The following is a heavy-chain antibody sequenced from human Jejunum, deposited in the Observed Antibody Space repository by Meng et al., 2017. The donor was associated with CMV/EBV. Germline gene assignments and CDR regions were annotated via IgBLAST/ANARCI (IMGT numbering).Heavy chain of an antibody. CDR1: SSLSTSGVG. J-gene: IGHJ5*02. CDR3: AHRLRAAAGQNWVDP. CDR2: IYWNDDK. Sequence: SSLSTSGVGVGWTRQPPGKALEWLALIYWNDDKRYSPSLKSRLTITKDTSKNQVVLTMTNMDPVDTATYYCAHRLRAAAGQNWVDPWGQGTLVTVSS. V-gene: IGHV2-5*01. D-gene: IGHD6-13*01.